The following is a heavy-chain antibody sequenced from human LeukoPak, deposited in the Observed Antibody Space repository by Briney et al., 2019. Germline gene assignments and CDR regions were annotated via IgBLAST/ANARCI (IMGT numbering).Heavy chain of an antibody. Sequence: PGRSLRLSCAASGFTFSSYAMHWVRQAPGKGLAWVSAISGSGGSTYYADSVKGRFTISRDNSKNTLYLQMNSLRAEDTAVYYCAKPPRGRIAARFDYWGQGTLVTVSS. CDR2: ISGSGGST. CDR3: AKPPRGRIAARFDY. CDR1: GFTFSSYA. D-gene: IGHD6-6*01. J-gene: IGHJ4*02. V-gene: IGHV3-23*01.